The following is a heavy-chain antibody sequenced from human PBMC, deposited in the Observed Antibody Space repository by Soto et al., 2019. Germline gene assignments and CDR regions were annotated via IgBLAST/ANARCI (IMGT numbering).Heavy chain of an antibody. Sequence: QVQLVESGGGVVQPGTSLRLSCVVSGLTFRDSGMHWVRQAPGKGLEWVAVISFDGSERHYRDSVKGRFSISRDNSRKILYLQMHSLRVDDSAVYYCVNGKVGVRYYYGMDVWGQVATVTVSS. CDR3: VNGKVGVRYYYGMDV. CDR1: GLTFRDSG. CDR2: ISFDGSER. V-gene: IGHV3-30*18. J-gene: IGHJ6*02. D-gene: IGHD3-10*01.